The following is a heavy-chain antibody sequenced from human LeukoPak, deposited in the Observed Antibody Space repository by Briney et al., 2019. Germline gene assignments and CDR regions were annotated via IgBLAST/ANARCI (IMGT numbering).Heavy chain of an antibody. J-gene: IGHJ4*02. CDR3: ARYAGGNRYFDY. CDR1: GGPISSGGYS. CDR2: IYHSGST. V-gene: IGHV4-30-2*01. D-gene: IGHD4-23*01. Sequence: PSETLSLTCAVSGGPISSGGYSWSWIRQPPGKGLEWIGYIYHSGSTYYNPALKSRVTISVDRSKNQFSLKLSSVTAADRAVYYCARYAGGNRYFDYWGQGTLVTVSS.